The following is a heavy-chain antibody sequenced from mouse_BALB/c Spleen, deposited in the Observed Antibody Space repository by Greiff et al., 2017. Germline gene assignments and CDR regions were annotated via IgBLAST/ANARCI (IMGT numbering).Heavy chain of an antibody. CDR2: IWWNDDK. D-gene: IGHD2-1*01. Sequence: QVTLKESGPGILQPSQTLSLTCSFSGFSLSTSGMSVGWIRQPSGKGLEWLAHIWWNDDKYYNPALKSRLTISKDTSNNQVFLKIASVVTADTATYYCARIAGGNYVAYWGQGTLVTVSA. CDR1: GFSLSTSGMS. CDR3: ARIAGGNYVAY. J-gene: IGHJ3*01. V-gene: IGHV8-8*01.